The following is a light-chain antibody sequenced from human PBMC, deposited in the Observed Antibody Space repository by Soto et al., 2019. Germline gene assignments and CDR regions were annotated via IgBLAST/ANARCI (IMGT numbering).Light chain of an antibody. Sequence: QSVLTQPPSVSGAPGQRVTISCTGTSSNIGAGHDVNWYQHLPGAAPKLLIYTNGNRPSGVPDRFSGSKSGTSASLAITGLQAEDEADYYCQSYDSGLSGSVFGGGTKVTVL. CDR2: TNG. CDR3: QSYDSGLSGSV. CDR1: SSNIGAGHD. V-gene: IGLV1-40*01. J-gene: IGLJ3*02.